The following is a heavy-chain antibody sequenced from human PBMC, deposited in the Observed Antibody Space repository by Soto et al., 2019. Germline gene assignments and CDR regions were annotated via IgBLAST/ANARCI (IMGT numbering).Heavy chain of an antibody. J-gene: IGHJ5*02. CDR1: GDSISSGTYY. Sequence: QLQLQESGPGLVKPSETLSLTCTVSGDSISSGTYYWGWIRQPPGKGLEWIGNIYYSGNTYYNASLKSRPTISVDKSKNQLFLKLTSVTAADTAVYYCARQADNWFDPWGQGTLVTVSS. CDR3: ARQADNWFDP. CDR2: IYYSGNT. V-gene: IGHV4-39*01.